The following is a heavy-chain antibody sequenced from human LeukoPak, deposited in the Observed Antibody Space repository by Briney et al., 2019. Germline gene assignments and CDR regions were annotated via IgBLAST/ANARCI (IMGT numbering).Heavy chain of an antibody. CDR1: GFTFSEYY. CDR3: ARALADTRGYYLGFDY. J-gene: IGHJ4*02. D-gene: IGHD3-22*01. CDR2: ITNNGGAM. V-gene: IGHV3-11*04. Sequence: GGSLRLSCVASGFTFSEYYMGWIRQAPGKGLEWISYITNNGGAMFYADSLKGRLTIFRDNAKKSLYLQMNSLRPDDTALYYCARALADTRGYYLGFDYWGQGTLVTVSS.